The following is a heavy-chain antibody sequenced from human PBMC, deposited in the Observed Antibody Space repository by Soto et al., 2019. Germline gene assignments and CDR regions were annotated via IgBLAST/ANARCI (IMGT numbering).Heavy chain of an antibody. D-gene: IGHD3-10*01. CDR2: IYWDDDK. Sequence: QITLKESGPTLVKPTQTLTLTCTFSGFSLSSSGVGVGWIRQPPGKALEWLVVIYWDDDKRYSPSLKSRLTITKDLSKKQVVFTMTNMDPVDTAIYYCAHRLSYGSGSDYFDYWGQGILVTVST. J-gene: IGHJ4*02. CDR1: GFSLSSSGVG. V-gene: IGHV2-5*02. CDR3: AHRLSYGSGSDYFDY.